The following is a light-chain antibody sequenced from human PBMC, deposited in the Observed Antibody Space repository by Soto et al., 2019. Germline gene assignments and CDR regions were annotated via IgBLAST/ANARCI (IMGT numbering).Light chain of an antibody. CDR3: QQIYRSPFT. J-gene: IGKJ3*01. Sequence: DIQMTQAPSSPSASVGDRVTVTCRASQPIDTSLNWYQQKTGNAPRLLIYAASSLQSGGPLRFSGSGSGTDLTVTISSLKPDDFATYDCQQIYRSPFTFRPWTTVDIK. CDR2: AAS. V-gene: IGKV1-39*01. CDR1: QPIDTS.